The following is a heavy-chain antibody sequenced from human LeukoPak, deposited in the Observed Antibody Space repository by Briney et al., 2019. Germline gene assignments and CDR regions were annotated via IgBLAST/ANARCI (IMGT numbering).Heavy chain of an antibody. CDR3: ARDGGFRGSGWSRGGYFDY. CDR1: AFTFSSYG. Sequence: PGGSLRLSCAASAFTFSSYGMHWVRQAPGKGLEWVAFNRYDGSNKYYADSVKGRFTISRDNAKNSLYLQMNSLRAEDTAVYYCARDGGFRGSGWSRGGYFDYWGQGTLVTVSS. V-gene: IGHV3-30*02. J-gene: IGHJ4*02. D-gene: IGHD6-19*01. CDR2: NRYDGSNK.